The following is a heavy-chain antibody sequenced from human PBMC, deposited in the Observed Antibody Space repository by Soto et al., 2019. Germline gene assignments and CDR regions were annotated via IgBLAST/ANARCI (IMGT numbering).Heavy chain of an antibody. CDR2: IYYSGST. CDR3: ARQYTLLGFFYRGWFDP. Sequence: PSETLSLTCTLSGGSISSSSYYWGWFRQPPGKGLEWIGSIYYSGSTYYNPSLKSRVTISVDTSKNQFSLKLSSVTAADTAVYYCARQYTLLGFFYRGWFDPWGQGTLVTVSS. V-gene: IGHV4-39*01. CDR1: GGSISSSSYY. J-gene: IGHJ5*02. D-gene: IGHD2-15*01.